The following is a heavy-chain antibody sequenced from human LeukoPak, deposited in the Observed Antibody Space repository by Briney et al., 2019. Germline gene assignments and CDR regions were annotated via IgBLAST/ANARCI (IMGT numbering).Heavy chain of an antibody. CDR1: GGSISSYY. V-gene: IGHV4-59*08. CDR2: VFYSGTT. CDR3: ARAGSYQLLFNY. D-gene: IGHD2-2*01. Sequence: SETLSFTCTVSGGSISSYYWSWIRQPPGKGLEWIGYVFYSGTTNYNPSLKSRVTISVDTSKNQFSLKPSSVTAADTAVYYCARAGSYQLLFNYWGKGTLVTVSS. J-gene: IGHJ4*02.